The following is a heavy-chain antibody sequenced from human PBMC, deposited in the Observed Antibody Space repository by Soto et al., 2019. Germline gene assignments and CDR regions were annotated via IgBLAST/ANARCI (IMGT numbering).Heavy chain of an antibody. V-gene: IGHV3-74*01. J-gene: IGHJ6*02. D-gene: IGHD7-27*01. CDR3: ARGVLGPGDYYYGMDV. CDR2: INDYGTTI. Sequence: GGSLRLSCAASGFNLGSYWMHWVRQAPGKGLVWVSRINDYGTTINYAESVEGRFTISRDDAKSEVYLQMNNLRAEDTAVYYCARGVLGPGDYYYGMDVWGQGTTVTVSS. CDR1: GFNLGSYW.